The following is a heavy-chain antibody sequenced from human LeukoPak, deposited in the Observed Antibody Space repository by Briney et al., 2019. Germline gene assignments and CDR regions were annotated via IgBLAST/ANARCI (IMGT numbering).Heavy chain of an antibody. D-gene: IGHD3-22*01. Sequence: SGTLSLTCAVSGGSISSRNWWSWVRQPPGKGLEWIGEIYHSGSTNYNPSLKSRVTISVDKSKNQFSLKLSSVTAADTAVYYCARAPADYYDSSGYPQTFDYWGQGTLVTVSS. CDR2: IYHSGST. CDR3: ARAPADYYDSSGYPQTFDY. J-gene: IGHJ4*02. CDR1: GGSISSRNW. V-gene: IGHV4-4*02.